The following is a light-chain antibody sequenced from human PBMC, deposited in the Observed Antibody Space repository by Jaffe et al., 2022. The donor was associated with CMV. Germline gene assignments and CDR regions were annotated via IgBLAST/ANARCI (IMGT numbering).Light chain of an antibody. CDR3: QQYGTSPNT. V-gene: IGKV3-20*01. CDR1: QSVGSSF. CDR2: GAS. Sequence: EIVLTQSPGTLSLSPGERATLSCRASQSVGSSFLAWYQQKAGQAPRLLIYGASNRATGIPDRFRGSASGTDFTLTITRLEPEDFAVYFCQQYGTSPNTFGGGTKLEI. J-gene: IGKJ4*01.